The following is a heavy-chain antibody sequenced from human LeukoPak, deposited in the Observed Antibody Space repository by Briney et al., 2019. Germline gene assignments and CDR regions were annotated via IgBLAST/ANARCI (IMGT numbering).Heavy chain of an antibody. V-gene: IGHV3-48*03. Sequence: GGSLRLSCAASGFTFSSYEMNWVRQAPGKGLEWVSYISSSGSTIYYADSVKGRFTISRDNAKNSLYLQMNSLRAEDTAVYYCAKEGGSRIVGATGLKYFDYWGQGTLVTVSS. J-gene: IGHJ4*02. CDR3: AKEGGSRIVGATGLKYFDY. CDR2: ISSSGSTI. D-gene: IGHD1-26*01. CDR1: GFTFSSYE.